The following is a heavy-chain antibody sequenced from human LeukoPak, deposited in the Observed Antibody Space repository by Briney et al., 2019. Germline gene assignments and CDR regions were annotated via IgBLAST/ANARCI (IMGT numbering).Heavy chain of an antibody. J-gene: IGHJ6*02. CDR3: ASEAVATTFYFYYGMDV. Sequence: GGSLRLSCAASGFTVSSNYMSWVRQAPGKGLEWVSVIYSGGSTYYADSVKGRFNISRDNSKNTLYLQMNSLRAEDTAVYYCASEAVATTFYFYYGMDVWGQGTTVTVSS. CDR2: IYSGGST. D-gene: IGHD5-12*01. V-gene: IGHV3-66*01. CDR1: GFTVSSNY.